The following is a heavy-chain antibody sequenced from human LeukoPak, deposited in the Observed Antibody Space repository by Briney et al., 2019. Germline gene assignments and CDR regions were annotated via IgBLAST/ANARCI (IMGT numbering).Heavy chain of an antibody. J-gene: IGHJ4*02. CDR3: ARDGLTTVTTYYFAY. V-gene: IGHV3-33*01. CDR2: IWYDGSNK. CDR1: GFTFSSYG. D-gene: IGHD4-11*01. Sequence: GRSLRLSCAASGFTFSSYGMHWVRQAPGKGLEWVAVIWYDGSNKYYADSVKGRFTISRDNSKNTLYLQMNSLRAEDTAVYYCARDGLTTVTTYYFAYWGQGTLVTVSS.